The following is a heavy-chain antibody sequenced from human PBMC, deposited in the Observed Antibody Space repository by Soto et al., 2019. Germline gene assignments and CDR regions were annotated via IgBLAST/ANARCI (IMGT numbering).Heavy chain of an antibody. V-gene: IGHV3-23*01. J-gene: IGHJ4*02. Sequence: GGSLRLSCTASGFTFRTYAMSWFRQVPGKGLEWVSAISGSAGTFYATSVKGRFTISRDNSRSTVYLQMHSLRAEDSAIYYCAKEKNYDFNWGSDRFTSHYWGRGTLVTVSS. CDR1: GFTFRTYA. CDR3: AKEKNYDFNWGSDRFTSHY. D-gene: IGHD3-16*02. CDR2: ISGSAGT.